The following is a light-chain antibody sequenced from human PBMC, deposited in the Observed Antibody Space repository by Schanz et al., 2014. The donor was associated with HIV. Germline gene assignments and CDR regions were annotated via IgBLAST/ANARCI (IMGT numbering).Light chain of an antibody. CDR3: GTWDDTLSAGV. V-gene: IGLV1-51*01. CDR1: SSNIGVRS. J-gene: IGLJ1*01. Sequence: QSVLTQPPSVSAAPGQKVTISCSGSSSNIGVRSLSWYQQPPGAAPKLLIYDSNRRPSGIPDRFSGSKSGTSATLGITGLQTGDEADYYCGTWDDTLSAGVYGTGTKLTVL. CDR2: DSN.